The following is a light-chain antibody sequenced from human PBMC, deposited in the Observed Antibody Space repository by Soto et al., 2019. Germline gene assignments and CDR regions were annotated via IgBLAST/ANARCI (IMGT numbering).Light chain of an antibody. Sequence: QSVLTQPASVSVSPGQSITISCTGTSSDVGGYNYVSWYQQHPGKAPKLMIYDVSNRPSGVSNRFSGSKSGNTASLTISGLQAEDEADYYCSSYTSSSTPVVFGGGTKLTVL. CDR3: SSYTSSSTPVV. V-gene: IGLV2-14*01. J-gene: IGLJ2*01. CDR1: SSDVGGYNY. CDR2: DVS.